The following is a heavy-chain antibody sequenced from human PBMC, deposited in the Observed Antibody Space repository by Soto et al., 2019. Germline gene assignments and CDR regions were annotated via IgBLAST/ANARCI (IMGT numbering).Heavy chain of an antibody. CDR1: GFTFSDYY. V-gene: IGHV3-11*05. CDR3: ARGRGAAADYFDF. D-gene: IGHD6-13*01. J-gene: IGHJ4*02. Sequence: VQLVESGGGLVKPGGSLRLSCAVSGFTFSDYYMTWIRQAPGTGLEWVSYISSSTSHINYADSVKGRFTISRDNAKNSLFLQMNSLRAEDTAVYYCARGRGAAADYFDFWGQGTLVTVSS. CDR2: ISSSTSHI.